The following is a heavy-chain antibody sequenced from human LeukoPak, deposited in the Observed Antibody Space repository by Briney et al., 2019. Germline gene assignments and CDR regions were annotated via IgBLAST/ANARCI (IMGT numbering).Heavy chain of an antibody. J-gene: IGHJ6*02. CDR3: ARGGGLDV. CDR1: GFTFSSYW. CDR2: INHKGNVN. D-gene: IGHD3-16*01. V-gene: IGHV3-7*03. Sequence: GGSLRLSCAASGFTFSSYWMNWARQAPGKGLEWVASINHKGNVNYYVDSVKGRFTISRDNAKNSLYLQMSNLRAEDTAVYFCARGGGLDVWGQGATVTVSS.